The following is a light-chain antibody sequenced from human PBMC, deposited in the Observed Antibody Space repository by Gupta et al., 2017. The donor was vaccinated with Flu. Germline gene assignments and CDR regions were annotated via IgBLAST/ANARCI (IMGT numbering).Light chain of an antibody. CDR3: GTWDGSLRAGV. J-gene: IGLJ3*02. Sequence: SSSTIGNNYVSWYQQLPGTAPKLLIYESDKRPSGIPDRFSGSKSGTSATLGITGLQTGDEADYYCGTWDGSLRAGVFGGGTTVTVL. V-gene: IGLV1-51*02. CDR1: SSTIGNNY. CDR2: ESD.